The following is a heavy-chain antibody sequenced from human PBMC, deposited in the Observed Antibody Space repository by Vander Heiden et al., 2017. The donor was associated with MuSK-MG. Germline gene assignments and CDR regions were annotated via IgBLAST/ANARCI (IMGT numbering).Heavy chain of an antibody. D-gene: IGHD3-10*01. J-gene: IGHJ3*02. CDR2: MRGSGGST. Sequence: EVQLLESGGGLVQPGGSLSLSWAASACTFRSSAMSWVRQPPGKGREWVSAMRGSGGSTYYADVVKGRFTISRDNAKNRRDLQRNSMRGEDTAVYYCANRGGVLQSFEAFDIWGQGKMVTVSS. CDR1: ACTFRSSA. V-gene: IGHV3-23*01. CDR3: ANRGGVLQSFEAFDI.